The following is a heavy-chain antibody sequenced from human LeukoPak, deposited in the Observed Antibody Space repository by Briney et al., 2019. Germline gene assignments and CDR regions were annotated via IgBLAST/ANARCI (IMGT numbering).Heavy chain of an antibody. Sequence: SLRLSCTASGFTFAHFAMHCVRPAPGKGLEWFSRINWNSGRIHYADSVRGRFTMSRDNGKNSLYLEMSSLRAEDTALYFCTKEFRTDYYILTSAYNYYYMDVWGSGTAVTVSS. V-gene: IGHV3-9*01. CDR1: GFTFAHFA. J-gene: IGHJ6*03. D-gene: IGHD3-9*01. CDR3: TKEFRTDYYILTSAYNYYYMDV. CDR2: INWNSGRI.